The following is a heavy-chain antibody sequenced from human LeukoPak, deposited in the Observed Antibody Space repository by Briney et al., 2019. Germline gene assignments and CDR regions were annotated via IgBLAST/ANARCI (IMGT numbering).Heavy chain of an antibody. J-gene: IGHJ5*02. Sequence: GASVKVCCKASGYTFSDYYMHWVRQAPGQGLEWMGWINPDSGGTKYAQKFQDRVTMTSDTSISTAYMELSRLRSDDTAVYYCARDHLLFRQPPNWFDPWGQGTLVTVSS. CDR1: GYTFSDYY. CDR3: ARDHLLFRQPPNWFDP. CDR2: INPDSGGT. V-gene: IGHV1-2*02. D-gene: IGHD1-14*01.